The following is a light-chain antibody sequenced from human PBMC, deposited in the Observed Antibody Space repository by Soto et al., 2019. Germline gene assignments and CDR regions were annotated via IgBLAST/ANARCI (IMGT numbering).Light chain of an antibody. J-gene: IGKJ1*01. CDR1: QSVSSNY. CDR2: GAS. Sequence: EIVLTQSPGTLSLSPGERATLSCRASQSVSSNYLARYQQRPGQAPRPLIYGASSRATGIPDRFTGSGSGTDFTLTISRLEPEDCAVYYCQQYSSSPMTFGEGTKVEIK. V-gene: IGKV3-20*01. CDR3: QQYSSSPMT.